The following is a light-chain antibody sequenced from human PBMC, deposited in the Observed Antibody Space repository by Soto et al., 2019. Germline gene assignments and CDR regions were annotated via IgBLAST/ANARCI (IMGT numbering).Light chain of an antibody. CDR1: SSDVGAYNR. V-gene: IGLV2-14*01. Sequence: QSALTQPASVSGSPGQSITISCTGTSSDVGAYNRVSRYQQRSGKAPKLMVYEVTNRPSGVSNRFSGSKSANTASLTISGLQAEDEADYYCLSYTTSSSYVFGTGTKVTVL. CDR3: LSYTTSSSYV. J-gene: IGLJ1*01. CDR2: EVT.